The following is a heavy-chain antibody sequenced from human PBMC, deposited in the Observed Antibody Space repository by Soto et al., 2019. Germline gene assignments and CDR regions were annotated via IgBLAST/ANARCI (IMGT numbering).Heavy chain of an antibody. V-gene: IGHV3-49*03. J-gene: IGHJ4*02. Sequence: GGSLRLSCTASGFTFGDYAMSWLRQAPGKGLEWVAFIRSKAYGGTTEYAASVKGRFSISRDDSHSIAYLQMNNLETEDTAVYYCGRARRPRTETLYYYFDYWGQGTLVTVSS. CDR2: IRSKAYGGTT. CDR1: GFTFGDYA. CDR3: GRARRPRTETLYYYFDY. D-gene: IGHD3-10*01.